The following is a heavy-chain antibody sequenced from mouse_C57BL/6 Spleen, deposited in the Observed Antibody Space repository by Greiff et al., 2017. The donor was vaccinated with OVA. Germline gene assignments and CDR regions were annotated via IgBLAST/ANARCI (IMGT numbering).Heavy chain of an antibody. Sequence: VQLQQPGAELVKPGASVKLSCKASGYTFTSYWMHWVKQRPGQGLEWIGMIHPNSGSTNYNEKFKSKATLTVDKSSSTAYMQLSSLTSEDSAVYYCAREGFYYAMDYWGQGTSVTVSS. CDR2: IHPNSGST. CDR3: AREGFYYAMDY. CDR1: GYTFTSYW. J-gene: IGHJ4*01. V-gene: IGHV1-64*01.